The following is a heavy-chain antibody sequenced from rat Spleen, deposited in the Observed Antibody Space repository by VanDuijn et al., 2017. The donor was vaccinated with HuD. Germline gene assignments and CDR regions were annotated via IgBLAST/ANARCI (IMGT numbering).Heavy chain of an antibody. CDR2: ISYSGGT. Sequence: EVQLQESGPGLVKPSQSLSLTCSVTDHSITSNYWGWIRKFPGDKMEWMGYISYSGGTSYSPSLKSRISITRDTSKNQFFLQLNSVTTEDTATYYCARYRDYGYNYFFDYWGQGVMVTVSS. J-gene: IGHJ2*01. CDR3: ARYRDYGYNYFFDY. CDR1: DHSITSNY. V-gene: IGHV3-1*01. D-gene: IGHD1-9*01.